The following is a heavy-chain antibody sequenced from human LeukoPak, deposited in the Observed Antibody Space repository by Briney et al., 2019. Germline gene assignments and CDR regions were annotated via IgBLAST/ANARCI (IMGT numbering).Heavy chain of an antibody. J-gene: IGHJ4*02. D-gene: IGHD7-27*01. CDR2: ISSSGGSI. V-gene: IGHV3-48*01. Sequence: GGSLRLSCAASGFTFSSYGMNWVRQASGKGLEWVSYISSSGGSILYADSVKGRFTVSRDNAKNSLYLEMNSLRAEDTAVCYCARGLVGSRYYNWGSGDYWGQGTLVTVSS. CDR3: ARGLVGSRYYNWGSGDY. CDR1: GFTFSSYG.